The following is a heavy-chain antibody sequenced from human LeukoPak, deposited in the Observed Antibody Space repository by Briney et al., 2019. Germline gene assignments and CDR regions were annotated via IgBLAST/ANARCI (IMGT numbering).Heavy chain of an antibody. CDR2: IYPGDSDT. Sequence: GESLEISCKGSGYSFTSYWIGWVRQMPGKGLEWMGIIYPGDSDTRYSPSFQGQVTISADKSISTAYLQWSSLKASDTAMYYCASRVIGARSGVYYYYMDVWGKGTTVTVSS. V-gene: IGHV5-51*01. CDR1: GYSFTSYW. CDR3: ASRVIGARSGVYYYYMDV. J-gene: IGHJ6*03. D-gene: IGHD2-21*01.